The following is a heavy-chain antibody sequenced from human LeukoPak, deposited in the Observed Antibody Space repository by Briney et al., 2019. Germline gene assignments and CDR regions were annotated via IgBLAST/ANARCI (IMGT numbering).Heavy chain of an antibody. J-gene: IGHJ4*02. CDR3: AKEWGMTIFGVVTNEHKNLDY. CDR2: IRYDGTNK. Sequence: GGSLRLSCAASGFTFSSYGMHWVRQAPGKGLEWVAFIRYDGTNKYYADSMKGRFTISRDNSKKTLYLQMNSLRADDTAVYYCAKEWGMTIFGVVTNEHKNLDYWGQGTLVTVSS. D-gene: IGHD3-3*01. CDR1: GFTFSSYG. V-gene: IGHV3-30*02.